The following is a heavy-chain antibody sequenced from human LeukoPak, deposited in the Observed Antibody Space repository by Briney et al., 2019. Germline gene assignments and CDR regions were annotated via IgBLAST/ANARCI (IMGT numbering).Heavy chain of an antibody. CDR2: IYYSGST. CDR3: ARGQRGLPY. Sequence: KPSETLSLTCTVSGGSISPYYWSWVRQPPGKGLEWIGNIYYSGSTDSNLSLKSRVTFSVDTSKNQFSLKLSSVTAADTAMYYCARGQRGLPYWGQGTLVTVSS. CDR1: GGSISPYY. J-gene: IGHJ4*02. D-gene: IGHD3/OR15-3a*01. V-gene: IGHV4-59*01.